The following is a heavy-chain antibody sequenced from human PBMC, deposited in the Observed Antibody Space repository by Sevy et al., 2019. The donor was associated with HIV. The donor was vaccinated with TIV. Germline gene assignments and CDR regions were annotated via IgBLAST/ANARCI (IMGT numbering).Heavy chain of an antibody. CDR2: ISYEGTET. V-gene: IGHV3-30-3*01. J-gene: IGHJ4*01. CDR1: GFTFSTHA. CDR3: ARDGGYSVKWYPLY. D-gene: IGHD1-26*01. Sequence: GGSLRLSCAASGFTFSTHAMHWVRQAPGKGLEWVAVISYEGTETFYATSVEGRFTISRDNSKNMLSLQINSLRPEDTAVYYCARDGGYSVKWYPLYWGHGTLVTVSS.